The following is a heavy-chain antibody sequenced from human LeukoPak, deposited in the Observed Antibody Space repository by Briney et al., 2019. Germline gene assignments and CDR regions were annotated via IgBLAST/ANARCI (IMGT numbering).Heavy chain of an antibody. D-gene: IGHD2-8*02. V-gene: IGHV4-59*08. Sequence: SETLSLTRTVSGGSISSYYWSWIRQPPGKGLEWIAYISDIGSINYNPSLKSRVTISLDTSKNQFSLKLSSVTAAETAVYYCAGHHPRNTVDFWGQGTLVTVSS. J-gene: IGHJ4*02. CDR2: ISDIGSI. CDR3: AGHHPRNTVDF. CDR1: GGSISSYY.